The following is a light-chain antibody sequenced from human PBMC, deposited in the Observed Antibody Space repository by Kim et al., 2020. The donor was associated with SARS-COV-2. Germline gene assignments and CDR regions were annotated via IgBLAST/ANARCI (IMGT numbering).Light chain of an antibody. CDR1: QSVSSSY. J-gene: IGKJ1*01. Sequence: LSPGERATLSCRASQSVSSSYLAWYQQKPGQAPRLLIYGVSSRATGIPDRFSGSGSGTDFTLTISRLEPEDFAVYYCQQYGSSRTFGQGTKVDIK. V-gene: IGKV3-20*01. CDR3: QQYGSSRT. CDR2: GVS.